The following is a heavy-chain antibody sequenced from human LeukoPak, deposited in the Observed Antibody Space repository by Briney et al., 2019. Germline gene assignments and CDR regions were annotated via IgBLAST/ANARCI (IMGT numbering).Heavy chain of an antibody. V-gene: IGHV4-61*02. J-gene: IGHJ4*02. Sequence: SETLSLTCTVSGGSISSGSYYWSWIRQPAGKGLEWIGRIHTSGSTNYNPSLKSRVTVSVDTSKNHFSLKLRSVTAADTAVYYCARDGGSGWYNFWGQGTLVTVSS. CDR3: ARDGGSGWYNF. CDR2: IHTSGST. D-gene: IGHD6-19*01. CDR1: GGSISSGSYY.